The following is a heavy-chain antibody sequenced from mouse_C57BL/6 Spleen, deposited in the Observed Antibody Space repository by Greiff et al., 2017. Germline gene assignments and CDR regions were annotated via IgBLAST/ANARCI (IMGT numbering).Heavy chain of an antibody. V-gene: IGHV5-6*01. Sequence: EVKLMESGGDLVKPGGSLKLSCAASGFTFSSYGMSWVRQTPDKRLEWVATISSGGSYTYYPDSVKGRFTISRDNAKNTLYLQMSSLKSEDTAMYYCARHTGLVGRGYFDVWGTGTTVTVSS. J-gene: IGHJ1*03. CDR2: ISSGGSYT. D-gene: IGHD1-1*02. CDR3: ARHTGLVGRGYFDV. CDR1: GFTFSSYG.